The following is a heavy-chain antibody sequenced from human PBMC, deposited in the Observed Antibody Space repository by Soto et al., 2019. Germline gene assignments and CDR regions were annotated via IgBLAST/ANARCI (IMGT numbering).Heavy chain of an antibody. Sequence: SETLSLTCTVSGGSISSGGYYWSWIRQHPGKGLEWIGYIYYTGATYYNPSLKSRVTISVDTSKNQISLKLSSVTAADTAVYYCARVAYYYDSSGYYPVFWFDPWGQGTLVTVSS. D-gene: IGHD3-22*01. CDR3: ARVAYYYDSSGYYPVFWFDP. V-gene: IGHV4-31*03. CDR2: IYYTGAT. J-gene: IGHJ5*02. CDR1: GGSISSGGYY.